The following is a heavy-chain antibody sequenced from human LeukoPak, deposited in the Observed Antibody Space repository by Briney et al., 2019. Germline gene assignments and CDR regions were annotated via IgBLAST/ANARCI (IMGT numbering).Heavy chain of an antibody. CDR1: GGSFSGYY. V-gene: IGHV4-34*01. Sequence: SETLSLTCAVYGGSFSGYYWSWIRQPPGKGLEWIGEINHSGSTNYNPSLKSRITISVDTSKNQFSLKLSSVTAADTAVYYCARGGVRYFDWLLSGYYFDYWGQGTLVTVSS. CDR3: ARGGVRYFDWLLSGYYFDY. CDR2: INHSGST. J-gene: IGHJ4*02. D-gene: IGHD3-9*01.